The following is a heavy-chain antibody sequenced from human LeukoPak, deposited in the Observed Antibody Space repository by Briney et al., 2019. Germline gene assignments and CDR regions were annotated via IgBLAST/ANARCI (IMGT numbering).Heavy chain of an antibody. CDR3: ATEAKVEMATIDY. V-gene: IGHV1-69-2*01. CDR1: GYTFTDYY. Sequence: ASVKVSCKVSGYTFTDYYMHWVQQAPGKGLEWMGLVYPEDGETIYAEKFQGRVTITADTSTNTAYMELSSLRSEDTAVYYCATEAKVEMATIDYWGQGTLVTVSS. CDR2: VYPEDGET. D-gene: IGHD5-24*01. J-gene: IGHJ4*02.